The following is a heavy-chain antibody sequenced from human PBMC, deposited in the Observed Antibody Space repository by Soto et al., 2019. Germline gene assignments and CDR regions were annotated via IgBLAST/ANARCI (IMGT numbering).Heavy chain of an antibody. J-gene: IGHJ4*02. CDR3: ARSQIILPLDY. V-gene: IGHV4-34*01. Sequence: SETLSLTCAVYGGSFSGYYWSWIRQPPGKGLEWIGEINHSGSTNYNPSLKSRVTISVEKSKNQFSLKLSSVTAADTAVYYCARSQIILPLDYWGQGTLVTVSS. CDR2: INHSGST. D-gene: IGHD3-10*01. CDR1: GGSFSGYY.